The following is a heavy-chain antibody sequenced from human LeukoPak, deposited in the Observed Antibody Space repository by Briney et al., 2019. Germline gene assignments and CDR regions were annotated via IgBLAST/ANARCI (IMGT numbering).Heavy chain of an antibody. CDR1: YW. Sequence: YWSWIRQHPGKGLEWMGIIYPGDSDTRYNPSFQGQVTISADKSISTAYLQWSSLKASDTAMYYCARRLPSVVTFDYWGQGTLVTVSS. CDR2: IYPGDSDT. CDR3: ARRLPSVVTFDY. D-gene: IGHD2-15*01. V-gene: IGHV5-51*01. J-gene: IGHJ4*02.